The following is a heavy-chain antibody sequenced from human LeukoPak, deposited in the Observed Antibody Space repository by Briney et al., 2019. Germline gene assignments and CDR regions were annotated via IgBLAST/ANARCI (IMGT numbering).Heavy chain of an antibody. V-gene: IGHV1-69*04. CDR2: IIPILGIA. J-gene: IGHJ4*02. CDR3: ARSLTVAPNDY. CDR1: GGTFSSYA. Sequence: SVKVSCKASGGTFSSYAISWVRQAPGQGLEWMGRIIPILGIANYAQKFQGRVTITADKSTSTAYMELSSLRSEDTAVYYCARSLTVAPNDYWGQGTLVTVSS. D-gene: IGHD4-23*01.